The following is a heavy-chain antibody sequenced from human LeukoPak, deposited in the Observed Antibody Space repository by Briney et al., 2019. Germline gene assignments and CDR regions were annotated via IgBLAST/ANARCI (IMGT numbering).Heavy chain of an antibody. V-gene: IGHV3-21*01. CDR1: GFTFSSYA. D-gene: IGHD6-19*01. J-gene: IGHJ3*02. CDR3: ARVGYSSGWYSHAFDI. CDR2: ISSSSSYI. Sequence: GGSLRLSCAASGFTFSSYAMSWVRQAPGKGLEWVSSISSSSSYIYYADSVKGRFTISRDNAKNSLYLQMNSLRAEDTAVYYCARVGYSSGWYSHAFDIWGQGTMVTVSS.